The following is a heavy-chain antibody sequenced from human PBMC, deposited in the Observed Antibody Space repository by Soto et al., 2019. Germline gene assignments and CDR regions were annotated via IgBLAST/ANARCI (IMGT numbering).Heavy chain of an antibody. J-gene: IGHJ6*02. D-gene: IGHD2-15*01. CDR2: INAGNGNT. Sequence: ASVKVSCKASGYTFTSYAIHWVRQAPGQRLECMGRINAGNGNTKYSQKFQGRVTMTTDTSTSTAYMELRSLRSDDTAVYYCARDDIDLLHGMDVWGQGTTVTVSS. CDR1: GYTFTSYA. CDR3: ARDDIDLLHGMDV. V-gene: IGHV1-3*01.